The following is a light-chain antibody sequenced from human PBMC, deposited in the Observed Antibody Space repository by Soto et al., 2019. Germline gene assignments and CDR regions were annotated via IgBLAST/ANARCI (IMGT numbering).Light chain of an antibody. V-gene: IGKV3-20*01. CDR2: DAI. Sequence: EIVLTQSPGTLSLSPGERATLSCRASQSVARNLLAWFQQRPRQPPRLLIYDAIGRATGIPDRFSGSGSATDFTLTINRLEPEDFAVYCCHQYASSPLTFGQGTKLEIK. J-gene: IGKJ2*01. CDR3: HQYASSPLT. CDR1: QSVARNL.